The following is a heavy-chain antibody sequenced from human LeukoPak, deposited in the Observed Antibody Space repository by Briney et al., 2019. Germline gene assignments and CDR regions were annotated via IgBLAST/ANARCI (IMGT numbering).Heavy chain of an antibody. CDR1: GFTFSTYA. CDR3: AKGYCTTTSCYRLDY. D-gene: IGHD2-2*02. Sequence: GGSLRLSCAASGFTFSTYAMTWVRQAPGKGLEWVSAISGGGGSTYYADSVKGRFTISRDNSKNTLYLQMSSLRAEDTAVYYCAKGYCTTTSCYRLDYWGQGTLVTVSS. CDR2: ISGGGGST. V-gene: IGHV3-23*01. J-gene: IGHJ4*02.